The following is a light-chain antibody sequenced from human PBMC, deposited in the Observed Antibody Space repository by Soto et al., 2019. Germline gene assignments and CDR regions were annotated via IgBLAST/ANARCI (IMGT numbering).Light chain of an antibody. Sequence: QSVLTQPASVSGSPGQSITISCTGISSDVGGYDFVSWYQHHPGKAPRLIIYQVSNRPSGVSNRFSGSKSGNTASLTISGLQPEDEADYYCSSYISMIVRVFGGGTKVTVL. J-gene: IGLJ3*02. V-gene: IGLV2-14*01. CDR3: SSYISMIVRV. CDR2: QVS. CDR1: SSDVGGYDF.